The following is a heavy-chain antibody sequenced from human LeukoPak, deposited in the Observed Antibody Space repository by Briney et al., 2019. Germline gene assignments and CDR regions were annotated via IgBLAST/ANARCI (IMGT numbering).Heavy chain of an antibody. Sequence: GASVKVSCKASGYTFTSYDINWVRQATGQGLEWMGWINPNSGGTNYAQKFQGRVTMTRDTSISTAYMELSRLRSDDTAVYYCARDFYDSSGYCLDYWGQGTLVTVSS. CDR1: GYTFTSYD. CDR3: ARDFYDSSGYCLDY. V-gene: IGHV1-2*02. CDR2: INPNSGGT. J-gene: IGHJ4*02. D-gene: IGHD3-22*01.